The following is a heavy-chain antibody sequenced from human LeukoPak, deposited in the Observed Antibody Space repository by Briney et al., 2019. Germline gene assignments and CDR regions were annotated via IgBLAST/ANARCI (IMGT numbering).Heavy chain of an antibody. CDR1: GFTLTNNW. CDR2: VNTYGTNT. J-gene: IGHJ3*01. V-gene: IGHV3-74*01. Sequence: GGSLRLSCTASGFTLTNNWMHWVRQVPGKGLEWVSRVNTYGTNTNYADSVRGRFTISRDNAKNTLYLQMDSLRAEDSAIYFCAREFSPEDAFDLWGQGTRVTVSS. D-gene: IGHD1-14*01. CDR3: AREFSPEDAFDL.